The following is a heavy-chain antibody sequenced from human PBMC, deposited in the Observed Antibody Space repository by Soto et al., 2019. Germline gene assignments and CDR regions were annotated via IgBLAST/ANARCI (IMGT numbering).Heavy chain of an antibody. CDR2: IYYSGST. V-gene: IGHV4-31*03. CDR3: ARDRLYMGFDP. Sequence: QVQLQESGPGLEKPSQTLSLTCTVSGCSISSGGYYCSWIRQQPGKGLEWIGYIYYSGSTYYNPSLKSRVTISLDTSKNQFSLKLISVTAADTAVYYCARDRLYMGFDPWGQGTLVTVSS. CDR1: GCSISSGGYY. J-gene: IGHJ5*02. D-gene: IGHD2-2*02.